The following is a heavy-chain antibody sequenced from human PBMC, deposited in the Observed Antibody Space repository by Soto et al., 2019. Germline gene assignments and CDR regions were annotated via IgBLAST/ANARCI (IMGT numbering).Heavy chain of an antibody. V-gene: IGHV1-69*06. D-gene: IGHD6-6*01. CDR2: IIPIFGTA. CDR1: GGTFSSYA. Sequence: SVKVSFKASGGTFSSYAISWVRQAPGQGLEWMGGIIPIFGTANYAQKFQGRVTITADKSTSTAYMELSRLRSEDTAVYYCARWIPRGEIAARRYDYYGMDVWGQGTTVNVSS. J-gene: IGHJ6*02. CDR3: ARWIPRGEIAARRYDYYGMDV.